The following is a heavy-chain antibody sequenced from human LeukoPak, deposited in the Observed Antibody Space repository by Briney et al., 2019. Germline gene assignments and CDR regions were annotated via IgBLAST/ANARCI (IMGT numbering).Heavy chain of an antibody. CDR1: GFSFSIYS. Sequence: GGSLRLSCTASGFSFSIYSMNWVRQAPGKGLEWISYISSDGRTIYYADSVKGRFTISRDNAKNSLYLQMNSLRAEDTALYYCAKDMGSGWFGELLIYYGMDVWGQGTTVTVSS. V-gene: IGHV3-48*01. J-gene: IGHJ6*02. CDR2: ISSDGRTI. D-gene: IGHD3-10*01. CDR3: AKDMGSGWFGELLIYYGMDV.